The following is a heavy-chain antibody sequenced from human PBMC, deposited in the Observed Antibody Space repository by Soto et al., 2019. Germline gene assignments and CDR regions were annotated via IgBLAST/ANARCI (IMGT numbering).Heavy chain of an antibody. V-gene: IGHV3-53*01. CDR1: GFTVRSNY. J-gene: IGHJ6*02. Sequence: PGGSLRLSCSASGFTVRSNYMSWVRQGPGKGLEWVSVIYSGGSTYYADSVKGRFTISRDNSKNTLYLQMNSLRAEDTAVYYCARASMAAAANYYYYGMDVWGQGTTVTVSS. CDR2: IYSGGST. CDR3: ARASMAAAANYYYYGMDV. D-gene: IGHD2-15*01.